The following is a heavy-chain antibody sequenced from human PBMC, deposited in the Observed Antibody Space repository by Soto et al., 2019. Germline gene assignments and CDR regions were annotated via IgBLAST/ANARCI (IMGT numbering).Heavy chain of an antibody. V-gene: IGHV1-18*01. J-gene: IGHJ4*01. CDR2: ITAYNGNT. CDR1: GYTFTSYG. CDR3: ARELPPVDY. Sequence: QVQLVQSGAEVKKPGASVKVSCKASGYTFTSYGISWVRQAPGQGLQWMGWITAYNGNTNDAQKLQGRVTMTTNTTTSKASMELRSLRSDDTAVYYCARELPPVDYWGQGTLVTVSS.